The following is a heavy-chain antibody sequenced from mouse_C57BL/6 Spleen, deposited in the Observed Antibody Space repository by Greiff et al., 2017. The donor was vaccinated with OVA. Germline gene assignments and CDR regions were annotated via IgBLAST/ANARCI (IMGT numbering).Heavy chain of an antibody. CDR2: ISYDGSN. CDR1: GYSITSGYY. J-gene: IGHJ2*01. CDR3: ARGIYYDYDDGGYYFDY. Sequence: EVKLQESGPGLVKPSQSLSLTCSVTGYSITSGYYWNWIRQFPGNKLEWMGYISYDGSNNYNPSLKNRISITRDTSKNQFFLKLNSATTEDTATYYCARGIYYDYDDGGYYFDYWGQGTTLTVSS. V-gene: IGHV3-6*01. D-gene: IGHD2-4*01.